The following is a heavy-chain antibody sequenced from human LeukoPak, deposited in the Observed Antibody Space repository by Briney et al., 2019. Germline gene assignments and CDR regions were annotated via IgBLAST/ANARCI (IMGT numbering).Heavy chain of an antibody. CDR3: AREVVAATRSEYYFDY. D-gene: IGHD2-15*01. V-gene: IGHV1-69*13. CDR1: GGTFSSYA. Sequence: SAKVSCKASGGTFSSYAISWVRQAPGQGLEWMGGIIPIFGTANYAQKFQGRVTITADESTSTAYMELSSLRSEDTAVYYCAREVVAATRSEYYFDYWGQGTLVTVSS. CDR2: IIPIFGTA. J-gene: IGHJ4*02.